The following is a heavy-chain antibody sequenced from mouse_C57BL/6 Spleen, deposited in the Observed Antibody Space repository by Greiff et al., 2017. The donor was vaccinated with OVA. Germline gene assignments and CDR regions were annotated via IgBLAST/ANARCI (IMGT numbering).Heavy chain of an antibody. Sequence: DVHLVESGGDLVKPGGSLKLSCAASGFTFSSYGMSWVRQTPDKRLEWVATISSGGSYTYYPDSVKGRFTISRDNAKNTLYLQMSSLKSEDTAMYYCARFSTMITTGVDAMDYWGQGTSVTVSS. CDR2: ISSGGSYT. CDR3: ARFSTMITTGVDAMDY. D-gene: IGHD2-4*01. CDR1: GFTFSSYG. V-gene: IGHV5-6*01. J-gene: IGHJ4*01.